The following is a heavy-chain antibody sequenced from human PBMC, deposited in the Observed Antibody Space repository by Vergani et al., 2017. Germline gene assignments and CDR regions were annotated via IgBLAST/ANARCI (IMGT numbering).Heavy chain of an antibody. CDR2: SYPGNSET. J-gene: IGHJ6*03. CDR3: ARVYGRGMXCAGTDYFYHIDV. D-gene: IGHD3/OR15-3a*01. CDR1: GYSFSRNW. Sequence: EVQLEQSGAAVKKPGESVEISCKGSGYSFSRNWIAWVRERPGQGLEWMGMSYPGNSETRNNPSFRGQVTMSVDKSISTAYLQWSSLKASDSAMYYCARVYGRGMXCAGTDYFYHIDVWGKGTTVTVS. V-gene: IGHV5-51*03.